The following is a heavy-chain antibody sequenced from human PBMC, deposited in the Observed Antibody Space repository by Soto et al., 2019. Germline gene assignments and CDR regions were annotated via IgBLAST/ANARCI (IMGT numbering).Heavy chain of an antibody. CDR1: GYTFTSYA. J-gene: IGHJ4*02. Sequence: QVQLVQSGAEEKKPGASVKDSCTASGYTFTSYAMHWVRQAPGQRLEWMGWINAGNGNTKYSQKFQGRVTITRDTSASTAYMELSSLRSEDTAVYYCARSIVVVTPLDYWGQGTLVTVSS. CDR2: INAGNGNT. D-gene: IGHD2-21*02. CDR3: ARSIVVVTPLDY. V-gene: IGHV1-3*05.